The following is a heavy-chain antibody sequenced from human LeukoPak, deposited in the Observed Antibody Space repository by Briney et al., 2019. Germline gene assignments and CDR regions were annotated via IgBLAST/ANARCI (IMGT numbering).Heavy chain of an antibody. J-gene: IGHJ4*02. V-gene: IGHV3-23*01. Sequence: GGSLRLSCVASGFTFSSNGMSWVRQAPGKGLEWVSVLSGSGSSTYYAGSVKGRFTISRDNSKNTLYLQMNSLTAEDTAVYYCASLMSNGWYFFNYWGQGTLVTVSS. CDR1: GFTFSSNG. CDR2: LSGSGSST. CDR3: ASLMSNGWYFFNY. D-gene: IGHD6-19*01.